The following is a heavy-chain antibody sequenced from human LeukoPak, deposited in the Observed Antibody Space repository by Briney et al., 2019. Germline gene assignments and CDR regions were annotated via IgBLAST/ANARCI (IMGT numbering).Heavy chain of an antibody. D-gene: IGHD3-22*01. V-gene: IGHV1-69*05. J-gene: IGHJ4*02. Sequence: SVKVSCKASGGTFSSYAISWVRQAPGQGLEWMGRIIPIFGTANYAQKFQGRVTITTDESTSTAYMELSSLRSEDTAVYYCARDRDYYDSSGPSVYWGQGTLITVSS. CDR1: GGTFSSYA. CDR2: IIPIFGTA. CDR3: ARDRDYYDSSGPSVY.